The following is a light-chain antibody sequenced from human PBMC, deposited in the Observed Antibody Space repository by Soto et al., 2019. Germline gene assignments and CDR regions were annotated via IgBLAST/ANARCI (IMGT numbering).Light chain of an antibody. CDR1: QDIRND. CDR3: LQEHNTPYT. V-gene: IGKV1-6*01. Sequence: AIQMTQSPSSLSASVGDRVTITCRASQDIRNDLGWYQQKPGKAPKVLIYGASSLQSGVPSRFRGSGSAPDFTSTISSLKPEDLEPNYFLQEHNTPYTLAQGTSWRSN. J-gene: IGKJ2*01. CDR2: GAS.